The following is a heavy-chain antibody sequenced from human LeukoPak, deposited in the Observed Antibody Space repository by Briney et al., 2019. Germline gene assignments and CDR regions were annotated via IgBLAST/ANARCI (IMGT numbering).Heavy chain of an antibody. D-gene: IGHD3-10*01. CDR2: ISGSADNT. V-gene: IGHV3-23*01. J-gene: IGHJ4*02. CDR1: GFTFSSYA. CDR3: AKSDDPSNRSNYFRYFDS. Sequence: GGSLRLSCAASGFTFSSYAMTWVRQAPGKGLEWVSAISGSADNTYYADSVRGRFTISRDNSKNTLYLQVNSLRAEDTAVYYCAKSDDPSNRSNYFRYFDSWGQGTLVTVSS.